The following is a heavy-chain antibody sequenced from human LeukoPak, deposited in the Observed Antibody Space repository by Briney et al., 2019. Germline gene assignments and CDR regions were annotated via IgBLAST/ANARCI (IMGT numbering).Heavy chain of an antibody. CDR2: INPNSGGT. CDR1: GYTFSTYP. Sequence: ASVKVSCKASGYTFSTYPMNWVRQAPGQGLEWMGWINPNSGGTNYAQKFQGWVTMTRDTSISTAYMELSRLRSDDTAVYYCARAMDLYGMDVWGQGTTVTVSS. J-gene: IGHJ6*02. V-gene: IGHV1-2*04. CDR3: ARAMDLYGMDV. D-gene: IGHD3/OR15-3a*01.